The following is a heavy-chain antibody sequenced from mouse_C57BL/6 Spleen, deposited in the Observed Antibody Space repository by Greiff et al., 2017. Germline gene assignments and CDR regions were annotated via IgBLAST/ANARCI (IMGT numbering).Heavy chain of an antibody. CDR3: ARSGGYWGYYAMDY. CDR2: ISNGGGST. D-gene: IGHD3-1*01. V-gene: IGHV5-12*01. Sequence: EVKLVESGGGLVQPGGSLKLSCAASGSTFSDYYMYWVRQTPEKRLEWVAYISNGGGSTYYPDTVKGRFTISRDNAKNTLYLQMSRLKSEDTAMYYCARSGGYWGYYAMDYWGQGTSVTVSS. J-gene: IGHJ4*01. CDR1: GSTFSDYY.